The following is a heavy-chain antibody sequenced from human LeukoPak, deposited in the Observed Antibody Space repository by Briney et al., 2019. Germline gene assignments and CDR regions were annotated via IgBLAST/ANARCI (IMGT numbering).Heavy chain of an antibody. J-gene: IGHJ6*02. CDR2: IGSSGSPT. CDR3: ARRPYSDTSGRLSDV. D-gene: IGHD3-22*01. CDR1: GFAFSSYN. Sequence: GGSLRLSCAASGFAFSSYNMNWVRQAPRKGLEWISYIGSSGSPTHYADSVGGRFTISRDNAKNSLYLQMNSLRDEDMAVYFCARRPYSDTSGRLSDVWGQGTTVTVSS. V-gene: IGHV3-48*02.